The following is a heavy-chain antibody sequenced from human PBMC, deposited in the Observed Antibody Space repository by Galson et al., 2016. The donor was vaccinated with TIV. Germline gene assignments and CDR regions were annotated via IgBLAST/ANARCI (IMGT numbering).Heavy chain of an antibody. J-gene: IGHJ4*02. CDR3: ARQEQEMEAPLWD. V-gene: IGHV4-39*01. CDR2: IYYSRYT. D-gene: IGHD3-16*01. CDR1: GDSISSSRHF. Sequence: SETLSLTCTVSGDSISSSRHFWGWIRQPPGKGLEWIGTIYYSRYTYYTSSLKSRVTVSVDTSRNQISLKVSSMTASDTGVYYCARQEQEMEAPLWDWGQGTLVTVPS.